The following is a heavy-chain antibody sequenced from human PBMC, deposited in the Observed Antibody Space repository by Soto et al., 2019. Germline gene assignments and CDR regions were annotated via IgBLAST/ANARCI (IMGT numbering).Heavy chain of an antibody. J-gene: IGHJ1*01. V-gene: IGHV5-51*01. CDR1: GYSFTSYW. CDR2: IYPGDSDT. CDR3: ARLPGYCTNGVCPNGYFQH. D-gene: IGHD2-8*01. Sequence: PGESLKISCKGSGYSFTSYWIGWVRQMPGKGLEWMGIIYPGDSDTRYSPSFQGQVTISADKSISTAYLQWSSLKASDTAMYYCARLPGYCTNGVCPNGYFQHWGQGTLVTVSS.